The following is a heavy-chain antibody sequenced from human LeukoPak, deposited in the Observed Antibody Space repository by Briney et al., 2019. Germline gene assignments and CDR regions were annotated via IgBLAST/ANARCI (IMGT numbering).Heavy chain of an antibody. Sequence: GGSLRLSYAASGFTFSIYAMSWVRQAPGKGLEWVSAGSTYYADYVKRRFTISRDNSTNTLYLQMSGLRAEDTGVYNCARAYGSGTYDLDYWGEGTLVTVSS. CDR3: ARAYGSGTYDLDY. CDR1: GFTFSIYA. CDR2: GST. V-gene: IGHV3-23*01. J-gene: IGHJ4*02. D-gene: IGHD3-10*01.